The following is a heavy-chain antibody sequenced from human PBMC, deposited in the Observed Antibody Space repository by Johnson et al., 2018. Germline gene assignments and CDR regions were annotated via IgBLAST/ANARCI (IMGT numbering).Heavy chain of an antibody. J-gene: IGHJ1*01. CDR3: AGYWVGRTDEYYYDSSGYSAEYFQH. CDR2: IIPILGIA. Sequence: QVQLVQSGAEVKKPGSSVKVSCKASGGTFSSYTISWVRQAPGQGLEWMGRIIPILGIANYAQKFQGRVTITADESTSTAYMGLSSLRSEDRAGDYCAGYWVGRTDEYYYDSSGYSAEYFQHWGQGTLVTVSS. CDR1: GGTFSSYT. V-gene: IGHV1-69*09. D-gene: IGHD3-22*01.